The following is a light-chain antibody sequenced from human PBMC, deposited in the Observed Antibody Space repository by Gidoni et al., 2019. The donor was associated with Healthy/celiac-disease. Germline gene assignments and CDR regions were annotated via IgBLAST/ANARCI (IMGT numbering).Light chain of an antibody. J-gene: IGKJ4*01. CDR3: QQYGSSPLRT. CDR2: GAS. V-gene: IGKV3-20*01. Sequence: EIVLTQSPGTLSLSPGERATLSCRASQSVSSSYLAWYQQKPGQAPRLLIYGASSRATGIPDRFSGSGSGTDFTLTISRLEPEDFAVYYCQQYGSSPLRTFXGXTKVEIK. CDR1: QSVSSSY.